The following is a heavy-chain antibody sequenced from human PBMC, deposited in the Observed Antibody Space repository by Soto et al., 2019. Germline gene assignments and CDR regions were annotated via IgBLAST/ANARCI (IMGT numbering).Heavy chain of an antibody. Sequence: GESLKISCKGSGYSFTSYWISWVRQMPGKGLEWMGRIDPSDSYTNYSPSFQGHVTISADKSISTAYLQWSSLKASDTAMYYCARQYYDSSGDPSRVHYYYRMDVWGQGTTVTVSS. D-gene: IGHD3-22*01. V-gene: IGHV5-10-1*01. CDR2: IDPSDSYT. J-gene: IGHJ6*02. CDR3: ARQYYDSSGDPSRVHYYYRMDV. CDR1: GYSFTSYW.